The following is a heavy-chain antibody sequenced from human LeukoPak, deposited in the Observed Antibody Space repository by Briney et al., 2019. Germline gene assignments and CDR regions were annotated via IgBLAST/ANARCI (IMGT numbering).Heavy chain of an antibody. V-gene: IGHV1-2*06. CDR2: INPNSGGT. Sequence: ASVKVSCKASGYTFTGYYTHWVRQAPGQGLEWMGRINPNSGGTNYAQKFQGRVTMTRDTSISTAYMELSRLRSDDTAVYYCARVSEYSYGRTPYYYYGMDVWGQGTTVTVSS. D-gene: IGHD5-18*01. CDR1: GYTFTGYY. J-gene: IGHJ6*02. CDR3: ARVSEYSYGRTPYYYYGMDV.